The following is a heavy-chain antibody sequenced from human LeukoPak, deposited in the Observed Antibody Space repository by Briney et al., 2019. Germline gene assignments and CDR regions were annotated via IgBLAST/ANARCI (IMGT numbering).Heavy chain of an antibody. D-gene: IGHD4-17*01. CDR1: GYTFTSYD. Sequence: ASVKVSCKASGYTFTSYDINWVRQATGQGLEWMGWMNPNSGNTGYAQKFQGRVTMTRNTSISTAYMELSSLRPEDTAVYYCARGAFLNDYGDRCYYYYGMDVWGQGTTVTVSS. V-gene: IGHV1-8*01. J-gene: IGHJ6*02. CDR3: ARGAFLNDYGDRCYYYYGMDV. CDR2: MNPNSGNT.